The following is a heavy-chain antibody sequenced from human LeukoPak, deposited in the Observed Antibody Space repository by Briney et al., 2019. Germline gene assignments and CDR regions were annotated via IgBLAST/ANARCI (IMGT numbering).Heavy chain of an antibody. CDR2: IKQDGSEK. V-gene: IGHV3-7*01. CDR1: GFTFSSYW. J-gene: IGHJ5*02. Sequence: GGSLRLSCAASGFTFSSYWMSWVRQAPGKGLEWVANIKQDGSEKYYVDSVKGRFTISRDNAKNSLYLQMNSLRAEDTAVYYYARELGGGSGSLSYWYTWFDPWGQGTLVTVSS. CDR3: ARELGGGSGSLSYWYTWFDP. D-gene: IGHD3-10*01.